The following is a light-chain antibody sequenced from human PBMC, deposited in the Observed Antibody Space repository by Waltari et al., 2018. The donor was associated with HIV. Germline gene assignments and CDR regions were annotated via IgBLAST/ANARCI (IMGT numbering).Light chain of an antibody. Sequence: QSALTQPASVSGSPGQSITISCTGTSRDVARHKYVPWYQQHPGKAPKLMIFDVSNRPSGVSTRFSGSKSGNTASLTISGLQAEDEAHYFCSSYTSTTTLVVFGGGTKLTVL. J-gene: IGLJ3*02. CDR3: SSYTSTTTLVV. V-gene: IGLV2-14*03. CDR2: DVS. CDR1: SRDVARHKY.